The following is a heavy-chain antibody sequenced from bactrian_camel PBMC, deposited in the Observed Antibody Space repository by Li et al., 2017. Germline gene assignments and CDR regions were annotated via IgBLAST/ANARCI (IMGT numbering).Heavy chain of an antibody. D-gene: IGHD4*01. Sequence: HVQLVESGGGSVQAGGSLRLSCVISGWTDRSYCMGWFRQAPGKEREGVATMDGDTRVSYADSVKGRFTITKDNAKNTLYLQMNSLKPEDTGMYYCAAARSRFYSYDWLSRNPTGVDYWGQGTQVTVS. V-gene: IGHV3S6*01. J-gene: IGHJ4*01. CDR3: AAARSRFYSYDWLSRNPTGVDY. CDR1: GWTDRSYC. CDR2: MDGDTRV.